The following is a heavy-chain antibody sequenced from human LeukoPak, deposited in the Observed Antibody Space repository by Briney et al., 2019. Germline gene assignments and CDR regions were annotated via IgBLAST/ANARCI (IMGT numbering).Heavy chain of an antibody. Sequence: SETLSLTCTVSGGSISSYYWGWIRQPPGKGLEWIGSIYYSGSTYYNPSLKSRVTISVDTSKNQFSLKLSSVTAADTAVYYCARDWRFGEPPDILYWFDPWGQGTLVTVSS. CDR1: GGSISSYY. CDR2: IYYSGST. V-gene: IGHV4-39*07. CDR3: ARDWRFGEPPDILYWFDP. D-gene: IGHD3-10*01. J-gene: IGHJ5*02.